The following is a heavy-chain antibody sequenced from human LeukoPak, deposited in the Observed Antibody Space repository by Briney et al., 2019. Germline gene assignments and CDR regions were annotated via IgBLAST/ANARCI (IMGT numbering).Heavy chain of an antibody. CDR2: IYYSGST. J-gene: IGHJ4*02. Sequence: SETLSLTCTLSGGSISSYYWSWIRQPPGKGLEWIGYIYYSGSTSYNPSLKSRVTISVDTSKNQFSLKLSSVTAADTAVYYCARRGRENTGYDFDYWGQGMLVTVSS. D-gene: IGHD5-12*01. CDR3: ARRGRENTGYDFDY. CDR1: GGSISSYY. V-gene: IGHV4-59*08.